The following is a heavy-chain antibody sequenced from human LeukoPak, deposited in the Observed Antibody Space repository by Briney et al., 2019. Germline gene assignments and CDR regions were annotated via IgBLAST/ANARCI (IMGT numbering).Heavy chain of an antibody. D-gene: IGHD5-12*01. Sequence: GGSLRLSCAASGFTFSSYSMNWVRQAPGTGLEWVSSISSSSSYIYYADSVKGRFTISRDNAKNSLYLQMNSLRAEDTAVYYCARGWHSGLSYFDYWGQGTLVTVSS. V-gene: IGHV3-21*01. CDR3: ARGWHSGLSYFDY. CDR1: GFTFSSYS. CDR2: ISSSSSYI. J-gene: IGHJ4*02.